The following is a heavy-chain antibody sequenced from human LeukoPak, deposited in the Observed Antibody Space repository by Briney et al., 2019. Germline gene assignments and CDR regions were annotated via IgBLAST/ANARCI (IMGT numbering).Heavy chain of an antibody. CDR3: ARGHGFDY. Sequence: GASVKVSCKASGYTFSTYGINWVRQAPGQGLEWMGRINPNSGGTNYAQKFQGRVTMTRDTSISTAYMELSRLRSDDTAVYYCARGHGFDYWGQGTLVTVSS. J-gene: IGHJ4*02. CDR1: GYTFSTYG. CDR2: INPNSGGT. V-gene: IGHV1-2*06.